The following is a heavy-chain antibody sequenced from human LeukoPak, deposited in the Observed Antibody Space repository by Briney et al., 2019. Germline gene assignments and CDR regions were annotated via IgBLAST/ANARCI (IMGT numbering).Heavy chain of an antibody. CDR1: GGTFSSYA. D-gene: IGHD3-10*01. J-gene: IGHJ4*02. V-gene: IGHV1-69*13. CDR3: ARASGTMVRPTPFDY. Sequence: GASVKVSCKGSGGTFSSYAISWVRQAPGQGLEWMGGIIPIFGTANYAQKFQGRVTITADESTSTAYMELSSLRSEDTAVYYCARASGTMVRPTPFDYWGQGTLVTVSS. CDR2: IIPIFGTA.